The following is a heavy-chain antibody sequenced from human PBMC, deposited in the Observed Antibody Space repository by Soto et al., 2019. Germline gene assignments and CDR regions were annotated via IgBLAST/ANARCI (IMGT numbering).Heavy chain of an antibody. V-gene: IGHV3-30*18. CDR1: GFTFSSYG. Sequence: GGSLRLSCAASGFTFSSYGMHWVRQAPGKGLEWVAVISYDGSNKYYADSVKGRFTISRDNSKDTLYLQMNSLRAEDTAVYYCAKVNRAYCGGDCYGPFDYWGQGT. CDR2: ISYDGSNK. CDR3: AKVNRAYCGGDCYGPFDY. J-gene: IGHJ4*02. D-gene: IGHD2-21*02.